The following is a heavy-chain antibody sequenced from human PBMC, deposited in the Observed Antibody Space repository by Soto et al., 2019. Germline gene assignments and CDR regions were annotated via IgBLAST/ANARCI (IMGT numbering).Heavy chain of an antibody. CDR2: TIPTLTTA. D-gene: IGHD5-18*01. Sequence: EASVKVSCKASGYTFTSYAMHWVRQAPGQRLEWMGGTIPTLTTANYAQKFQGRVNITADESTSTVYMYLSSLRSDDTALYYCARNYLDTAVLYFDYWGQGTQVTVSS. V-gene: IGHV1-69*13. CDR3: ARNYLDTAVLYFDY. J-gene: IGHJ4*02. CDR1: GYTFTSYA.